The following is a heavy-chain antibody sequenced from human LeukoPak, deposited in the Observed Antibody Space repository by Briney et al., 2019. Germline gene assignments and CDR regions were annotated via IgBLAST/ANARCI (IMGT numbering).Heavy chain of an antibody. CDR3: ASGASYYYDSSGYYPFAFDI. CDR2: IYYSGST. CDR1: GGSISSYY. J-gene: IGHJ3*02. D-gene: IGHD3-22*01. V-gene: IGHV4-59*08. Sequence: SETLSLTCTVSGGSISSYYWSWIRQPPGKGLEWIGYIYYSGSTNYNPSLKSRVTISVDTSKNQFSLKLSSVTAADTAVYYCASGASYYYDSSGYYPFAFDIWGQGTMVTVSS.